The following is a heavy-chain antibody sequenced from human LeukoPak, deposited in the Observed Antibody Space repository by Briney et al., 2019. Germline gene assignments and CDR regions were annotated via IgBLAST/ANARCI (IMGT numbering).Heavy chain of an antibody. D-gene: IGHD2-15*01. CDR1: GYTLSSYT. J-gene: IGHJ4*02. CDR3: AREVAI. CDR2: IYAGSGNV. Sequence: ASVKVSCKASGYTLSSYTLHWVRQAPGQRPEWMGSIYAGSGNVKYSQNFQSRVTITRDTSASTAYMELSSLRSEDTAVYYCAREVAIWGQGTLVTVSS. V-gene: IGHV1-3*01.